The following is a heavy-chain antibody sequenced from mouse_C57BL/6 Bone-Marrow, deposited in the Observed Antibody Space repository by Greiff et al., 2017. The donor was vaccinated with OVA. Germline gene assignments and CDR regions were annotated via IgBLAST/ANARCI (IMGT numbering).Heavy chain of an antibody. CDR3: ARKAYYSNYGAMDY. D-gene: IGHD2-5*01. CDR1: GYTFTSYW. J-gene: IGHJ4*01. CDR2: IHPNSGST. V-gene: IGHV1-64*01. Sequence: QVQLQQPGAELVKPGASVKLSCKASGYTFTSYWMHWVKQRPGQGLEWIGMIHPNSGSTNYNEKFKSKATLTVDKSSSTAYMQLSSLTSEDSAVYYCARKAYYSNYGAMDYWGQGTSVTVSS.